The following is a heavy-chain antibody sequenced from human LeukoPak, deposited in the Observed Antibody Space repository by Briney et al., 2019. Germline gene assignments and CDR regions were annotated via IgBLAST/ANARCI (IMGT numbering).Heavy chain of an antibody. D-gene: IGHD5-24*01. J-gene: IGHJ4*02. CDR1: GFSFSSYW. Sequence: GGSLRLSCAASGFSFSSYWMHWVRHAPGKGLVWVSRISSDASSTNYAGSVKGRFTISRDNAKNTLYLQMNSLRAEDTAVYYCAMLAKMATIDDFDYWGQGTLVTVSS. V-gene: IGHV3-74*01. CDR2: ISSDASST. CDR3: AMLAKMATIDDFDY.